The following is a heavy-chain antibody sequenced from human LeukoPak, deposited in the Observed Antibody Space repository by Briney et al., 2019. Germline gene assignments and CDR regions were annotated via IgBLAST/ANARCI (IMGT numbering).Heavy chain of an antibody. CDR1: GFTFSSYG. J-gene: IGHJ4*02. Sequence: GGSLRLSCEASGFTFSSYGMHWVRQAPRKGLEWVAFIRYDGTNKHYADSVKGRFTISRDNSKNTMYLQMYSVRADDSAVYYCAKGGGGSGSYFDYWGQGTLVTVSS. V-gene: IGHV3-30*02. CDR2: IRYDGTNK. D-gene: IGHD1-26*01. CDR3: AKGGGGSGSYFDY.